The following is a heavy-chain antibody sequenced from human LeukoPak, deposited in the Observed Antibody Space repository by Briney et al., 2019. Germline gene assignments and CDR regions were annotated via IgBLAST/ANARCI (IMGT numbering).Heavy chain of an antibody. J-gene: IGHJ4*02. D-gene: IGHD3-10*01. Sequence: ASVKVSCKASGYTFTSYYMHWVRQAPGQGLEWMGIIKPSGGSTSYAQKFQGRVTMTRDTSTSTVYMELSSLRSEDTAVYYCARGGSGSYYNPRYYFDYWGQGTLVTVSS. CDR3: ARGGSGSYYNPRYYFDY. CDR1: GYTFTSYY. V-gene: IGHV1-46*01. CDR2: IKPSGGST.